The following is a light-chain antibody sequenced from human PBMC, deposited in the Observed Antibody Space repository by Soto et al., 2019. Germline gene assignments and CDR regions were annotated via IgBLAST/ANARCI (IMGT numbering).Light chain of an antibody. V-gene: IGKV3-20*01. Sequence: EIVLTQSPGTLSLSPGERATLSCRASQSVSSNYLAWYQQKPGQAPRLVIQGASSRATGIPDRFSGSGSGTXXXXXXSXLEPDDFAVYXXQQYGNLPKTFGQGTKVEIK. J-gene: IGKJ1*01. CDR2: GAS. CDR1: QSVSSNY. CDR3: QQYGNLPKT.